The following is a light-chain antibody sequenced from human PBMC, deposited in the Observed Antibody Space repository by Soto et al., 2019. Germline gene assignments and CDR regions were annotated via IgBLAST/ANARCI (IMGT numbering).Light chain of an antibody. CDR3: QQSYRTPRT. Sequence: DIQMTQSPSSLSASVGDRVTITCRASQSISTYLNWYQQKPGKAPKLLMHAASSLDRGVPSRFSGSGSGTDFPLTISSLQPEAFATSYCQQSYRTPRTLGQGTTVDLK. CDR2: AAS. V-gene: IGKV1-39*01. CDR1: QSISTY. J-gene: IGKJ1*01.